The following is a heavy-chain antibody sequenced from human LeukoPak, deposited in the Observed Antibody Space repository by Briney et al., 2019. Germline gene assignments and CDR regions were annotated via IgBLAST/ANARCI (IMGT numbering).Heavy chain of an antibody. D-gene: IGHD6-13*01. J-gene: IGHJ3*02. Sequence: ASVKVSCKVSGYTLTELSMHWVRQAPGKGLECMGGFDPEDGETIYAQKFQGRVTMTEDTSTDTAYMELSSLRSEDTAVYYCATGDSGSWYYAFDIWGQGTMVTVSS. CDR2: FDPEDGET. CDR1: GYTLTELS. CDR3: ATGDSGSWYYAFDI. V-gene: IGHV1-24*01.